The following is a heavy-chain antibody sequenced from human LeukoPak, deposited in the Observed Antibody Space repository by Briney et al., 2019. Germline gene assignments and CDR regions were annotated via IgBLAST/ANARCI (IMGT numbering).Heavy chain of an antibody. D-gene: IGHD3-9*01. Sequence: SQTLSLTCTVSGASISSGSYYWNWIRQPAGKGLEWIGRIFASGSTNYNPSLKSRVTMSVDTSKNQFSLKLNSVTAADTAVYYCARDYDVLTAYPPTQLFDPWGQGTLVTVSS. CDR1: GASISSGSYY. CDR3: ARDYDVLTAYPPTQLFDP. J-gene: IGHJ5*02. CDR2: IFASGST. V-gene: IGHV4-61*02.